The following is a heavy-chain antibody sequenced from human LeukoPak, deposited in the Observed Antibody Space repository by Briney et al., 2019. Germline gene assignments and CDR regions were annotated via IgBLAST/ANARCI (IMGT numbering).Heavy chain of an antibody. CDR1: GFTFISYS. CDR2: IIISSSYI. J-gene: IGHJ4*02. V-gene: IGHV3-21*01. Sequence: GGSLRLSCAASGFTFISYSMNWVRQAPGKGLEWVSSIIISSSYIYYADSVKGRFTISRDNAKNSLYLQMNSLRAEDTAVYYCARGGYDFWSGFHPKSYFDYWGQGTLVTVSS. CDR3: ARGGYDFWSGFHPKSYFDY. D-gene: IGHD3-3*01.